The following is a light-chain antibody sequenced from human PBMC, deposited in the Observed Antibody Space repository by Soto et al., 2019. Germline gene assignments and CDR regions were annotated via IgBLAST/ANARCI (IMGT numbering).Light chain of an antibody. CDR3: QQYDNPSIT. CDR1: HDIGNS. Sequence: DIQMTQSPPSLSASVGDRVTITFQASHDIGNSLNWYQQKPGKAPKLLIYDASNLETGVPSRFSGSGSGTDFTFTISSLQPEDIATYYCQQYDNPSITFGQGTRLETK. CDR2: DAS. J-gene: IGKJ5*01. V-gene: IGKV1-33*01.